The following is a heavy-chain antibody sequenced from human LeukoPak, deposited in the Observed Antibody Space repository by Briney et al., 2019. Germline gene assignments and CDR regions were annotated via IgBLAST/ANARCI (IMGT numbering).Heavy chain of an antibody. Sequence: SQTLSLTCTVSGGSISSGGYYWSWIRQHPGKGLEWIGYIYYSGSTYYNPSLKSRVTISVDTSKNQFSLKLGSVTAADTAVYYCARDRGDYGDYGLDYWGQGTLVTVSS. CDR2: IYYSGST. J-gene: IGHJ4*02. CDR1: GGSISSGGYY. CDR3: ARDRGDYGDYGLDY. D-gene: IGHD4-17*01. V-gene: IGHV4-31*03.